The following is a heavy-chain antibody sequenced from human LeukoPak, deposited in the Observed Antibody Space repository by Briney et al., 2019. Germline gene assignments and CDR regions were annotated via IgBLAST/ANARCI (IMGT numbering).Heavy chain of an antibody. CDR1: GFTFSSYS. J-gene: IGHJ6*03. CDR2: ISSSSSYI. V-gene: IGHV3-21*01. CDR3: ARDYYDSSGYIRSYYYYMDV. Sequence: PGGSLRLSCAASGFTFSSYSMNWVRQAPGKGLEWVSSISSSSSYIYYADSVKGRFTISRDNAKNSLYLQMNSLSAEDTAVYYCARDYYDSSGYIRSYYYYMDVWGKGTTVTVSS. D-gene: IGHD3-22*01.